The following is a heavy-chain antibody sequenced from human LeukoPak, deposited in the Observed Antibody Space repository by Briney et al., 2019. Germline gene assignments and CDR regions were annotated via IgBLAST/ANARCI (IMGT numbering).Heavy chain of an antibody. CDR3: ARGFGSVRYYYDSSGSQNWFDP. CDR1: GYTFTSYD. Sequence: GASVKVSCKASGYTFTSYDINWVRQATGQGLEWMGWMNPNSGNTGYAQKFQGRVTMTRNTSISTAYMELSSLRSEDTAVYYCARGFGSVRYYYDSSGSQNWFDPWGQGTLVTVSS. D-gene: IGHD3-22*01. J-gene: IGHJ5*02. CDR2: MNPNSGNT. V-gene: IGHV1-8*01.